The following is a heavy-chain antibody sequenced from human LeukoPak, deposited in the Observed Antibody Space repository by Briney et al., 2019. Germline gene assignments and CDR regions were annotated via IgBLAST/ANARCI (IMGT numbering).Heavy chain of an antibody. CDR1: GGSISSYY. CDR3: AREGYYGDYDVFDY. D-gene: IGHD4-17*01. J-gene: IGHJ4*02. Sequence: PSETLSLTCTVSGGSISSYYWSWIRQPAGKGLEWIGRIYTSGSTNYNPSLKSRVTMSVDTSKNQFTLKLSSVTAAYTAVYYCAREGYYGDYDVFDYWGQGTLVTVSS. CDR2: IYTSGST. V-gene: IGHV4-4*07.